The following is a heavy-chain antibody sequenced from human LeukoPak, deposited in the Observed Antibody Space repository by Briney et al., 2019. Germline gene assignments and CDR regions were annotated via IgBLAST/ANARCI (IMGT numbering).Heavy chain of an antibody. V-gene: IGHV1-69*06. J-gene: IGHJ6*03. CDR3: ARGVYGSGSYYTSYYYYYMDV. Sequence: SVKVSCKASGGTFSSYAISWVRQAPGQGLEWMGGIIPIFGTANYAQKFQGRVTITADKSTSTAYMELSSLRSEDTAVYYCARGVYGSGSYYTSYYYYYMDVWGKGTTVTVSS. D-gene: IGHD3-10*01. CDR1: GGTFSSYA. CDR2: IIPIFGTA.